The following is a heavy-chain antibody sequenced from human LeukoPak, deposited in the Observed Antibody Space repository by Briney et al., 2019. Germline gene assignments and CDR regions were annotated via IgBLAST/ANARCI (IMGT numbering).Heavy chain of an antibody. J-gene: IGHJ4*02. CDR1: GFTFTTYL. Sequence: PGGSLRLSCAASGFTFTTYLMSWVRQLPGKGLEWVANINQDGTEKYYVDSVKGRFTISRDNAKNSPYLQMNSRRVEDKGIYYCVKVAKYYYGSETYYFFDHWGQGTPVTASS. CDR2: INQDGTEK. V-gene: IGHV3-7*01. D-gene: IGHD3-10*01. CDR3: VKVAKYYYGSETYYFFDH.